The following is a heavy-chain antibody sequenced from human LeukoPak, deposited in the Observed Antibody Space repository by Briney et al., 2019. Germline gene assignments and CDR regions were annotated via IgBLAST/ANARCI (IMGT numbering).Heavy chain of an antibody. Sequence: ASVKVSCKASGYTFTDYYMHWVRRAPGQGLEWMGWINPKSGDTNSAQKFQGRVSMTRDTSISTAYMELSRLRSDDTAVYYCVRDGAFDIWGQGTMVTVSS. CDR1: GYTFTDYY. CDR3: VRDGAFDI. J-gene: IGHJ3*02. V-gene: IGHV1-2*02. CDR2: INPKSGDT.